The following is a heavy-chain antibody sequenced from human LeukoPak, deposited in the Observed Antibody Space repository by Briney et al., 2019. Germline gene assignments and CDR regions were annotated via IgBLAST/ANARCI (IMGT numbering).Heavy chain of an antibody. Sequence: PGRSLRLSCAASGFTFSNYAMHWVRQAPGKGLEWVAVISYDGSNKYYADSVKGRFTISRDNSKNTLYLQMNSLRAEDTAVYYCAKEGQQLDAPFDYWGQGTLVTVSS. V-gene: IGHV3-30*18. D-gene: IGHD6-13*01. J-gene: IGHJ4*02. CDR1: GFTFSNYA. CDR3: AKEGQQLDAPFDY. CDR2: ISYDGSNK.